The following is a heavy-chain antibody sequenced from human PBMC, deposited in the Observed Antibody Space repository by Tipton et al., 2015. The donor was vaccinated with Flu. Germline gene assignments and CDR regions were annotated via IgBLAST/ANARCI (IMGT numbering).Heavy chain of an antibody. Sequence: TLSLTCTVSGGSISSHYWSWLRQPAGKGLEWIGRISNSGSTNYNVSLESRVTMSVDTSRNQFSLSLTSVTAADAAIYYCARSGSYHHYYFDLWGRGTLVSVSS. D-gene: IGHD1-26*01. CDR2: ISNSGST. CDR1: GGSISSHY. CDR3: ARSGSYHHYYFDL. V-gene: IGHV4-4*07. J-gene: IGHJ2*01.